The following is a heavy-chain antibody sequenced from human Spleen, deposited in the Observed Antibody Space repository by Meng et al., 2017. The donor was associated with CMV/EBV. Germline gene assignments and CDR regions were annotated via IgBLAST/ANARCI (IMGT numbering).Heavy chain of an antibody. V-gene: IGHV3-48*03. Sequence: GESLKISCATSGFTFSAHEMSWLRQAPGKGLEWVSYIDMSSRTITYAESVKGRFTISRDNAKNSLYLQMNSLRAEDTAVYYCARDIVVVVAATRGEGMDVWGQGTTVTVSS. J-gene: IGHJ6*02. CDR3: ARDIVVVVAATRGEGMDV. CDR2: IDMSSRTI. CDR1: GFTFSAHE. D-gene: IGHD2-15*01.